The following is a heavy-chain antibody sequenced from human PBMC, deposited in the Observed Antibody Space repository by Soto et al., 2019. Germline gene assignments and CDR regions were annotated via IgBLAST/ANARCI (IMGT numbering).Heavy chain of an antibody. CDR3: AKDVYGGNSPVDY. Sequence: LRLSCAASGFTFSSYGMHWVRQAPGKGLEWVAVISYDGSNKYYADSVKGRFTISRDNSKNTLYLQMNSLRAEDTAVYYCAKDVYGGNSPVDYWGQGTLVTVSS. CDR2: ISYDGSNK. V-gene: IGHV3-30*18. J-gene: IGHJ4*02. D-gene: IGHD4-17*01. CDR1: GFTFSSYG.